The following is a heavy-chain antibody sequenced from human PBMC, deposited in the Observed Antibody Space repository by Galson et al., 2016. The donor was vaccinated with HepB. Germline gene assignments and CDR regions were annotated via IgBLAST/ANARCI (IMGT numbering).Heavy chain of an antibody. CDR1: GFTFSTYT. CDR3: ARDLSLDYYDNSGYPFDY. D-gene: IGHD3-22*01. J-gene: IGHJ4*02. Sequence: SLRLSCAASGFTFSTYTMRWVRQAPGKGLEWVSSISGNDGYIYYANSVKGRFTISRDNPRNSLYLQMNSLRAEDTAVYYCARDLSLDYYDNSGYPFDYWGQGTLVTVSS. CDR2: ISGNDGYI. V-gene: IGHV3-21*01.